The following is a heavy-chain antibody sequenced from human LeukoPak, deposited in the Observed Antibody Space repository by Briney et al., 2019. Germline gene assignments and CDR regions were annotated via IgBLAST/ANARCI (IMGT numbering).Heavy chain of an antibody. V-gene: IGHV6-1*01. Sequence: SQTLSLTCAISGDSVSSNSAAWNWIRQSPSRGLEWLGRTYHTSKWYNDYAISVKSRITINPDTSKNQFSLQLRSVTPEDTAVYYCARDLPPEAAGVTGPFDYWGQGTLVTVSA. J-gene: IGHJ4*02. CDR3: ARDLPPEAAGVTGPFDY. D-gene: IGHD6-13*01. CDR1: GDSVSSNSAA. CDR2: TYHTSKWYN.